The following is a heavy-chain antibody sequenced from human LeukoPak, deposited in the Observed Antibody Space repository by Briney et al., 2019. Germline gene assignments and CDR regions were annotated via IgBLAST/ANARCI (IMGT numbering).Heavy chain of an antibody. Sequence: SETLSLTCTVSGGSISSSSYYWGWIRQPPGKGLEWIGSIYYSGSTYYNPSLKSRVTISVDTSKNQFSLKLSSVTAADTAVYYCARVESYYYYYTDVWGKGTTVTISS. CDR2: IYYSGST. CDR1: GGSISSSSYY. V-gene: IGHV4-39*07. J-gene: IGHJ6*03. CDR3: ARVESYYYYYTDV.